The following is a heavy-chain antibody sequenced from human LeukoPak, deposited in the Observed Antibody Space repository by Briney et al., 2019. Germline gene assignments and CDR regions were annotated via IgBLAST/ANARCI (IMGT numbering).Heavy chain of an antibody. V-gene: IGHV3-48*01. CDR3: ARDVTSVYYYFMDV. J-gene: IGHJ6*03. CDR1: GFTFGDYA. CDR2: ITSSSLTI. Sequence: GGSLRLSCTASGFTFGDYAMSWVRQAPGKGLEWVSYITSSSLTIYYADSVKGRFTISRDNAKNSLYLQMNSLRAEDTAVYYFARDVTSVYYYFMDVWGKGTTVTVSS. D-gene: IGHD3-16*01.